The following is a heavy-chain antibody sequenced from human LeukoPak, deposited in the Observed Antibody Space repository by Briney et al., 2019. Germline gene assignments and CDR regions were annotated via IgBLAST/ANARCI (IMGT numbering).Heavy chain of an antibody. V-gene: IGHV4-34*01. CDR3: ATDAELLTRRSWFDP. CDR2: INHSGST. Sequence: SETLSLTCAVYAGSFSGYYWSWIRQPPGKGLEWIGEINHSGSTNYNPSLKSRVTISVDTSKNQFSLKLSSVTAADTAVYYCATDAELLTRRSWFDPWGQGTLVTVSS. CDR1: AGSFSGYY. D-gene: IGHD4/OR15-4a*01. J-gene: IGHJ5*02.